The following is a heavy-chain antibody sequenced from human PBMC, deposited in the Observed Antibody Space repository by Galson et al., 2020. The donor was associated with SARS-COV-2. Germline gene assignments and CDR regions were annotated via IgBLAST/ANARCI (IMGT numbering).Heavy chain of an antibody. CDR3: ARGLRGYSSSWYVH. Sequence: SKTLSLTCAVYGGSFSGYYWSWIRQPPGKGLEWIGEINHSGSTNYNPSLKSRVTISVDTSKNQFSLKLSSVTAADTAVYYCARGLRGYSSSWYVHWGQGTLVTVSS. D-gene: IGHD6-13*01. J-gene: IGHJ5*02. CDR2: INHSGST. V-gene: IGHV4-34*01. CDR1: GGSFSGYY.